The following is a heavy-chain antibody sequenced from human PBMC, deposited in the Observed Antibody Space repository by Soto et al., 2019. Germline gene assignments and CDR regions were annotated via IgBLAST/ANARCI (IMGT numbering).Heavy chain of an antibody. CDR3: ARSFFRVTAAATDY. CDR1: GGTFSSYA. CDR2: IIPIFGTA. D-gene: IGHD6-13*01. J-gene: IGHJ4*02. Sequence: GASVKVSCKASGGTFSSYAISWVRQAPGQGLEWMGGIIPIFGTANYAQKFQGRVTITADESTSTAYMELSSLRSEDTAVYYCARSFFRVTAAATDYWGQGTLVTVSS. V-gene: IGHV1-69*13.